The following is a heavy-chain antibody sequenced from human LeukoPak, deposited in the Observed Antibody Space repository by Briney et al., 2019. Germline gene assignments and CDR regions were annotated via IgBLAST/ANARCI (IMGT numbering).Heavy chain of an antibody. Sequence: SETLSLTCTVSGGSISSYYWSWIRQPPGKGLEWIGYIYYSGSTKYNPSLKSRVTISVDASKTQFSLKLNSVTAADRAVYYCARGSRELYYFDYWGQGTLVTVSS. J-gene: IGHJ4*02. CDR3: ARGSRELYYFDY. V-gene: IGHV4-59*01. D-gene: IGHD1-7*01. CDR1: GGSISSYY. CDR2: IYYSGST.